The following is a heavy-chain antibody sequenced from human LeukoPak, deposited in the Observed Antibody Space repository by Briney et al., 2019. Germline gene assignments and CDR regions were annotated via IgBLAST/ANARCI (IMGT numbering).Heavy chain of an antibody. CDR3: AKHHYSGSSGYYFFDY. Sequence: GGSLRLSCAASGFAFSNFGLHWVRQAPGKGLEWLAFIPYDGSDKYYADSVKGRFTISRDNSKNTLYLQVNSLRAEDTAVYYCAKHHYSGSSGYYFFDYWGQGTLVTVSS. CDR1: GFAFSNFG. V-gene: IGHV3-30*02. D-gene: IGHD3-22*01. CDR2: IPYDGSDK. J-gene: IGHJ4*02.